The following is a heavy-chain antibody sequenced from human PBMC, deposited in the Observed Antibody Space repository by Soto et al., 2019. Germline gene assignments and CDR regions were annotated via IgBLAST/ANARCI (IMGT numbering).Heavy chain of an antibody. D-gene: IGHD3-10*02. Sequence: GGSLRLSCAASGFTFISYGMHWVRQAPGKGLEWVAVISYDGSNKYYADSVKGRFTISRDNSKNTLYLQMNSLRAEDTAVYYCAKCSGSYYYYYYGMDVWRQGTTVTVSS. CDR2: ISYDGSNK. CDR3: AKCSGSYYYYYYGMDV. CDR1: GFTFISYG. V-gene: IGHV3-30*18. J-gene: IGHJ6*02.